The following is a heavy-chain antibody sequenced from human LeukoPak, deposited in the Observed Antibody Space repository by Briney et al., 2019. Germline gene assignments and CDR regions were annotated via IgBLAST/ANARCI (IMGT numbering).Heavy chain of an antibody. V-gene: IGHV3-21*01. D-gene: IGHD1-26*01. CDR3: ARDPYSGSYGADYYYYMDV. CDR1: GFTFSTYN. Sequence: GGSLRLSCVASGFTFSTYNMNWVRQAPGKGLEWVSSITSSSSYMFYADSVKGRFTISRDNAKNSLYLQMNSLRAEDTAVYYCARDPYSGSYGADYYYYMDVWGKGTTVTISS. J-gene: IGHJ6*03. CDR2: ITSSSSYM.